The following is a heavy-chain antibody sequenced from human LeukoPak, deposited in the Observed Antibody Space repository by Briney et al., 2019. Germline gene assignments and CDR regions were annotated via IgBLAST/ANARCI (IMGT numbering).Heavy chain of an antibody. CDR3: ARARGDSSGYYYNWFDP. J-gene: IGHJ5*02. V-gene: IGHV4-61*02. CDR2: IYTSGST. Sequence: PSETLSLTCTVSGGSISSGSYYWSWLRQPAGTGLEWIGRIYTSGSTNYNPSLKSRVTISVDTSKNQFSLKLSSVTAADTAVYYCARARGDSSGYYYNWFDPWGQGTLVTVSS. CDR1: GGSISSGSYY. D-gene: IGHD3-22*01.